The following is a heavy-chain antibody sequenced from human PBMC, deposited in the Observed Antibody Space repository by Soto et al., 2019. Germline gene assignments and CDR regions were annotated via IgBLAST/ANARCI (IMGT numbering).Heavy chain of an antibody. Sequence: LRLSCAASGFTFSSYAMSWVRQAPGKGLEWVSAISGSGGSTYYADSVKGRFTISRDNSKNTLYLQMNSLRAEDAAVYYCARTAWLLVLSYFDYWGQGTLVTVSS. CDR3: ARTAWLLVLSYFDY. D-gene: IGHD3-22*01. V-gene: IGHV3-23*01. J-gene: IGHJ4*02. CDR2: ISGSGGST. CDR1: GFTFSSYA.